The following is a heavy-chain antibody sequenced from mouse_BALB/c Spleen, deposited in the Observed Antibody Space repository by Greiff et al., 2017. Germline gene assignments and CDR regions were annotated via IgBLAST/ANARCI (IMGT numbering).Heavy chain of an antibody. CDR2: ISYSVST. Sequence: EVKLMESGPSLVKPSQTLSLTCSVTGDSITSGYWNWIRKFPGNKLEYMGYISYSVSTYYNPSLKSRISITRDTSKNQYYLQLNSVTTEDTATYYCARSGLPDYAMDYWGQGTSVTVSS. D-gene: IGHD2-2*01. J-gene: IGHJ4*01. CDR3: ARSGLPDYAMDY. CDR1: GDSITSGY. V-gene: IGHV3-8*02.